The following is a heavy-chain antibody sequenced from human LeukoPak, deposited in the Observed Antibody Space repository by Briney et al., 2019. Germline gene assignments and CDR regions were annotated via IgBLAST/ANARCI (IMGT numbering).Heavy chain of an antibody. Sequence: GGSLRLSCAASGFTFSSYGMHWVRQAPGKGLEWVADIWYDGSNKYYADSVKGRFTISRDNSKNTLYLQMNSLRAEDTAVYYCARDKYSSGWRNSNWFDPWGQGTLVAVSS. J-gene: IGHJ5*02. CDR3: ARDKYSSGWRNSNWFDP. D-gene: IGHD6-19*01. CDR1: GFTFSSYG. CDR2: IWYDGSNK. V-gene: IGHV3-33*01.